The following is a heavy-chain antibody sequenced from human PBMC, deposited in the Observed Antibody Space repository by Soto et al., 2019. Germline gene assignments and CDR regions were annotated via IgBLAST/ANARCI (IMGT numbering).Heavy chain of an antibody. CDR1: GYIFNSYA. Sequence: QVQLVQSGAEEKKPGASVKVSCKASGYIFNSYAMHWVRQAPGQRLEWMGWINAGNGNTKYSQKFQGRVTITRDTSASTAYMELSSLRSEDTAVYYCARSIVVVTALDYWGQGTLVTVSS. J-gene: IGHJ4*02. V-gene: IGHV1-3*05. CDR3: ARSIVVVTALDY. CDR2: INAGNGNT. D-gene: IGHD2-21*02.